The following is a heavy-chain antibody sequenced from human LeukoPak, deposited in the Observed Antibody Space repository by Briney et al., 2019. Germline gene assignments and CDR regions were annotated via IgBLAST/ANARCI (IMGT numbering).Heavy chain of an antibody. Sequence: SETLSLTCTVSGGSISSSSYYWGWIRQPPGKGLEWIGSIYYSGSTYYHPSLKSRVTICVDTSKNQFSLKLSSVTAADTAVYYCARGWNDGGKGFDYWGQGTLVTVSS. CDR1: GGSISSSSYY. CDR3: ARGWNDGGKGFDY. V-gene: IGHV4-39*01. CDR2: IYYSGST. D-gene: IGHD1-1*01. J-gene: IGHJ4*02.